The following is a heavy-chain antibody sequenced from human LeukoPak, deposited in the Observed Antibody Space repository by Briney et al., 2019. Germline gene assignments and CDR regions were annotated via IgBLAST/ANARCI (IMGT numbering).Heavy chain of an antibody. V-gene: IGHV3-9*01. CDR3: ARVQEYSNGSY. Sequence: GGSLRLSCAASGFSFDDYAMHWVRQAPGKGLEWVSGISWNSGSIGYADSVKGRFTISRDNAKNSVYLQMNSLRVEDTAVYYCARVQEYSNGSYWGQGNLVTVSS. J-gene: IGHJ4*02. CDR1: GFSFDDYA. CDR2: ISWNSGSI. D-gene: IGHD4-11*01.